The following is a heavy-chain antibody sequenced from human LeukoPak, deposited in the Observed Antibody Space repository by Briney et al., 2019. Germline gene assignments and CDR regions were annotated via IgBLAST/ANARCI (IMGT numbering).Heavy chain of an antibody. CDR3: ARALQNYYYGMDV. CDR1: GSSISGYY. CDR2: IFYSGST. V-gene: IGHV4-59*01. Sequence: SETLSLTCTVSGSSISGYYWSWIRQPPGKGLEWIGYIFYSGSTTYNPSLKSRVTISQDTSKNQVSLMLSSVTAADTAVYYCARALQNYYYGMDVWGQGTSVTVSS. J-gene: IGHJ6*02.